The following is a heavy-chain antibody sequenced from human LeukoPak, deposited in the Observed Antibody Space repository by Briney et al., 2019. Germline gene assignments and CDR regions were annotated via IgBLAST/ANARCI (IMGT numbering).Heavy chain of an antibody. CDR3: ASLYSSSNY. V-gene: IGHV4-34*01. CDR2: INHSGST. D-gene: IGHD6-6*01. J-gene: IGHJ4*02. Sequence: PSETLSLTCAVYGGSLSGYYWSWIRQPPGKGLEWIGEINHSGSTNYNPSLKSRVTISVDTSKNQFSLKLSSVTAADTAVYYCASLYSSSNYWGQGTLVTVSS. CDR1: GGSLSGYY.